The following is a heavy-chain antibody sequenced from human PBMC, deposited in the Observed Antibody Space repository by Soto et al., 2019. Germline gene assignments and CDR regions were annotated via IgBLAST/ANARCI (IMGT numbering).Heavy chain of an antibody. V-gene: IGHV1-18*01. Sequence: GASVKVSCKASGYTFTSYGISWVRQAPGQGLEWMGWISAYNGNTNYAQKLQGRVTMTTDTSTSTAYMELRSLRSDDTAVYYCARGGRHYDILSLYYSYYMDVWGKGTTVTVSS. D-gene: IGHD3-9*01. CDR3: ARGGRHYDILSLYYSYYMDV. J-gene: IGHJ6*03. CDR2: ISAYNGNT. CDR1: GYTFTSYG.